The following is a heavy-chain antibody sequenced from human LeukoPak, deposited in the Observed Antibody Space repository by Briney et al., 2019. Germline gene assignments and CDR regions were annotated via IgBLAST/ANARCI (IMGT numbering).Heavy chain of an antibody. D-gene: IGHD6-13*01. V-gene: IGHV4-34*01. Sequence: SGTLSLTCGVYSGSFSGYYWTWIRQSPGKGLEWIGEINHLGSPNYNPSLKSRVTISIDMSRNQFSLKLTSVTVADSALYYCARAEVGGAQLGPKLEYWGQGTLVTVSS. CDR1: SGSFSGYY. J-gene: IGHJ4*02. CDR2: INHLGSP. CDR3: ARAEVGGAQLGPKLEY.